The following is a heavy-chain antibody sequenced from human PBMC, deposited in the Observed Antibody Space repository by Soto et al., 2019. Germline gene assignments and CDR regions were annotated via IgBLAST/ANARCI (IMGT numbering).Heavy chain of an antibody. Sequence: GSLRLSCAASGFTFSDYYMSWIRQAPGKGLEWVSYISSSSSYTNYADPVKGRFTISRDNAKNSLYLQMNSLRAEDTAVYYCARESLYYDFWSGSYDAFDIWGQGTMVTVSS. V-gene: IGHV3-11*06. CDR1: GFTFSDYY. J-gene: IGHJ3*02. D-gene: IGHD3-3*01. CDR2: ISSSSSYT. CDR3: ARESLYYDFWSGSYDAFDI.